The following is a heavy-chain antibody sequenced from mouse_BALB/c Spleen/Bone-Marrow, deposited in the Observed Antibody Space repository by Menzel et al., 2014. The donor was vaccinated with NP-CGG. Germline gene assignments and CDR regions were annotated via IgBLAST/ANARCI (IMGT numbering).Heavy chain of an antibody. D-gene: IGHD2-4*01. CDR3: ARDDYVPDF. CDR1: GYAFSSFW. CDR2: IYPGDGET. J-gene: IGHJ2*01. Sequence: VKLQESGAELVRPGSSVKISCKASGYAFSSFWMNWVKQRPGQGLEWIGQIYPGDGETNYNGKFKGKATLTADKSSSTAYMQLSSLTSEDSAVYFCARDDYVPDFWGQGTTLTVSS. V-gene: IGHV1-80*01.